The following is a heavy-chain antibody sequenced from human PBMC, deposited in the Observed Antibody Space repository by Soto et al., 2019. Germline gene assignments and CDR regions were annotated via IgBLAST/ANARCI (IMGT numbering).Heavy chain of an antibody. V-gene: IGHV3-13*05. D-gene: IGHD6-19*01. J-gene: IGHJ6*02. CDR3: ARALGGVAGTNHGSYGMDV. CDR1: GLSFSSYD. Sequence: PGGSLRLSCAASGLSFSSYDMHWVRQATGKGLEWVSAIGTAGDPYYPGSVKGRFTISRENAKNSLYLQMNSLRAGDTAVYYCARALGGVAGTNHGSYGMDVWGQGTTVTVSS. CDR2: IGTAGDP.